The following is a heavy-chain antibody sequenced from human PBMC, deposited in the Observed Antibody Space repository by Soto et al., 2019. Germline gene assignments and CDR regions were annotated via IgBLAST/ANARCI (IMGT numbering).Heavy chain of an antibody. D-gene: IGHD3-22*01. CDR2: IWHDGSKK. Sequence: QVQLVESGGGVVQPGRSLRLSCAASGITFSSYGMHWVRQAPGKGLEWVAGIWHDGSKKYYADSVKGRFTISRDNTKNTLFLQMNSLRAEDTAVYYCARGIHYYDSRCYYLDNWGQGTLVTVSS. J-gene: IGHJ4*02. CDR3: ARGIHYYDSRCYYLDN. V-gene: IGHV3-33*01. CDR1: GITFSSYG.